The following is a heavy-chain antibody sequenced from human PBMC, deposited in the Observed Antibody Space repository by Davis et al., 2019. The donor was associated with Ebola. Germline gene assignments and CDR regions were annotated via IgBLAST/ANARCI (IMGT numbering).Heavy chain of an antibody. D-gene: IGHD4-17*01. Sequence: GESLKISCVASGFTFDTFGMNWVRPASGKGLERVATTWYDESNSYSADFVQGRFNISRHDSKNTLYLQMNSLRAEDTAVYYCARDSDYGYYHGMDVWGQGTTVTVSS. CDR1: GFTFDTFG. V-gene: IGHV3-33*01. J-gene: IGHJ6*02. CDR3: ARDSDYGYYHGMDV. CDR2: TWYDESNS.